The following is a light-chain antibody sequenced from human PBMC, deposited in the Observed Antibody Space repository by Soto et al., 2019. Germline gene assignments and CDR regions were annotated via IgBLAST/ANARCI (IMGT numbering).Light chain of an antibody. J-gene: IGKJ1*01. Sequence: DIQMTQSPSSLSASVGDRVAITCRARQGVGNCLSWFQQKPGKAPKRLIYAASILQSGVPSSFSGSGSGTEFTLTISRLQPEYFATSYCLQHDVNPLTFGQGTRLEIK. CDR3: LQHDVNPLT. CDR2: AAS. CDR1: QGVGNC. V-gene: IGKV1-17*01.